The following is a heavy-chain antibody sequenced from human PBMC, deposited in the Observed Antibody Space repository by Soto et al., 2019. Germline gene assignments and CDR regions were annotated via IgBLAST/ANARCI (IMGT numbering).Heavy chain of an antibody. D-gene: IGHD3-10*01. CDR2: IYHSGST. CDR1: GGSISSSNW. CDR3: ARYITMVRGVKKGYNWFDP. J-gene: IGHJ5*02. V-gene: IGHV4-4*02. Sequence: SETLSLTCAVYGGSISSSNWWSWVRQPPGKGLEWIGEIYHSGSTNYNPSLKSRVTISVDKSKNQFSLKLSSVTAADTAVYYCARYITMVRGVKKGYNWFDPWGQGTLVT.